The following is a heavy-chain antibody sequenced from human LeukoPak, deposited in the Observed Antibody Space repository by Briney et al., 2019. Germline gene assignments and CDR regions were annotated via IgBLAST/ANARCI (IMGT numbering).Heavy chain of an antibody. CDR1: GFTFGSYG. Sequence: AGGSLRLSCAASGFTFGSYGMSWVRQAPGKGLEWVSSISASGDSTYHADSVKGRFTISRDNSKNTLYLQVNSPRAEDTAVYYCAKGGKWDVTPFDYWGQGTLVTVSS. CDR3: AKGGKWDVTPFDY. CDR2: ISASGDST. J-gene: IGHJ4*02. V-gene: IGHV3-23*01. D-gene: IGHD1-26*01.